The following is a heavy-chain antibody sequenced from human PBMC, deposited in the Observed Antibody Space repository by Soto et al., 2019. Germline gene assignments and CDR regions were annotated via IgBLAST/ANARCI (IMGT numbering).Heavy chain of an antibody. D-gene: IGHD2-15*01. V-gene: IGHV1-3*01. Sequence: WASGKVSCKASGYTFTRYTMNWVRQAPGQRLEWMGWINPDNGNTKSSQKFQDRVIITRDTSASTAYMDLSSLRSEDTAVYYCARGIATGQLDPWGQGTLVTVSS. J-gene: IGHJ5*02. CDR2: INPDNGNT. CDR1: GYTFTRYT. CDR3: ARGIATGQLDP.